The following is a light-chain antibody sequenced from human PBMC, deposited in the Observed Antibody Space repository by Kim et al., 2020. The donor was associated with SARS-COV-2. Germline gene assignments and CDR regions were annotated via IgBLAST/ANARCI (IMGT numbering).Light chain of an antibody. CDR1: SGSIASNY. CDR3: QSYDSSNLWV. V-gene: IGLV6-57*02. Sequence: KTVTISCTGSSGSIASNYVQWYQQRPGSAPTTVIYKDNQRPSGVPDRFSGSIDSSSNSASLTISGLKTEDEADYYCQSYDSSNLWVFGGGTQLTVL. J-gene: IGLJ3*02. CDR2: KDN.